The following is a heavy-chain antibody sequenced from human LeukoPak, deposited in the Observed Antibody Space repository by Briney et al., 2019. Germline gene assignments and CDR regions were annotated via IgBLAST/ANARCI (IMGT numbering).Heavy chain of an antibody. CDR3: ARESAHRRLLDAFDI. Sequence: GASVKVSCKASGGTFSSYAISWVRQAPGQGLEWMGRIIPILGIANYAQKFQGRVTITADKSTSTAYMELSSLRSEDTAVYYCARESAHRRLLDAFDIWGQGTMVTVSS. J-gene: IGHJ3*02. D-gene: IGHD2-15*01. V-gene: IGHV1-69*04. CDR2: IIPILGIA. CDR1: GGTFSSYA.